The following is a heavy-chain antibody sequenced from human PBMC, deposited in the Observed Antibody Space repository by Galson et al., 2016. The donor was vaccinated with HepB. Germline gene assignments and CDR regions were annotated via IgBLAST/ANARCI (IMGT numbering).Heavy chain of an antibody. Sequence: SLRLSCAASGFTFSDFAIHWVRQAPGKGLEYVAGISSNGDTTYFADSVKGRFTISRDNSKNTVYLQLSSLRVDDTAVYYCVKDGYSGSDDYWGQGTLVTVSS. CDR3: VKDGYSGSDDY. CDR2: ISSNGDTT. D-gene: IGHD1-26*01. CDR1: GFTFSDFA. V-gene: IGHV3-64D*06. J-gene: IGHJ4*02.